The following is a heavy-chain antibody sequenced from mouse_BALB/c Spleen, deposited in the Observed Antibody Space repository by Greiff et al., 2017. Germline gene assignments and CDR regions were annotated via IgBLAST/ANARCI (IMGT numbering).Heavy chain of an antibody. V-gene: IGHV7-3*02. CDR3: ARGYDYDNYAMDY. Sequence: EVQLMESGGGLVQPGGSLRLSCATSGFTFTDYYMSWVRQPPGKALEWLGFIRNKANGYTTEYSASVKGRFTISRDNSQSILYLQMNTLRAEDSATYYCARGYDYDNYAMDYWGQGTSVTVSS. J-gene: IGHJ4*01. D-gene: IGHD2-4*01. CDR2: IRNKANGYTT. CDR1: GFTFTDYY.